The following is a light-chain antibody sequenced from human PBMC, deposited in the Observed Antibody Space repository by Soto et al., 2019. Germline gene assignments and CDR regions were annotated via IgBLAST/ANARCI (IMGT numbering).Light chain of an antibody. J-gene: IGLJ3*02. CDR3: ATWDGRLNGWV. Sequence: QSVLTQPLSASGTPGQRVAISCSGSSSNIGSQTVNWYQQQLPGTAPKLLIYSNNQRPSGVPDRFSGSKSGTSASLAISGLQSEDEADYYCATWDGRLNGWVFGGGTQLTVL. V-gene: IGLV1-44*01. CDR1: SSNIGSQT. CDR2: SNN.